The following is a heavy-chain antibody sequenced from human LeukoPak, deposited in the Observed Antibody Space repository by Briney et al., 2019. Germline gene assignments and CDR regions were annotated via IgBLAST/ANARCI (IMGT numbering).Heavy chain of an antibody. CDR3: AREEYQLLPPWFDP. D-gene: IGHD2-2*01. V-gene: IGHV4-4*07. CDR1: GGSISSYY. CDR2: IYTSGST. Sequence: SETLSLTCTVSGGSISSYYWSWIRQPAGKGLEWIGRIYTSGSTNYNPSLKSRVTMSVDTSKNQFSLKLSSVTAADTAVYYRAREEYQLLPPWFDPWGQGTLVTVSS. J-gene: IGHJ5*02.